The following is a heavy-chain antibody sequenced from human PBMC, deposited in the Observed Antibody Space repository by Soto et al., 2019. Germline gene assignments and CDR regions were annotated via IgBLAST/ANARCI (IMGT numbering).Heavy chain of an antibody. J-gene: IGHJ3*01. D-gene: IGHD4-17*01. CDR1: GFTFTKYA. CDR2: ISARGGTT. V-gene: IGHV3-23*01. Sequence: PGGSLRLSCAASGFTFTKYAMSWVRQAPGKGLEWVSGISARGGTTYYADSVRGRFTISRDSSKNTLSLQMNGLRAEDTAVYFCAKGTQGDYVGGFEFWGQGTMVTVSS. CDR3: AKGTQGDYVGGFEF.